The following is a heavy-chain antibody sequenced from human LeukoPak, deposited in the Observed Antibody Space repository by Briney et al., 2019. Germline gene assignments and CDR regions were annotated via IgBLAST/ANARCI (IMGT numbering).Heavy chain of an antibody. D-gene: IGHD3/OR15-3a*01. Sequence: SETLSLTCAVSGGSISSGGHSWSWIRQPPGKGLEWIGYIYHSGSTYYNPSLKSRVTISVDRSKNQFSLKLSSVTAADTAVYYCASRLGSWTAPSCQTSLADWSHVPLV. J-gene: IGHJ4*01. CDR2: IYHSGST. V-gene: IGHV4-30-2*01. CDR1: GGSISSGGHS. CDR3: ASRLGSWTAPSCQTSLAD.